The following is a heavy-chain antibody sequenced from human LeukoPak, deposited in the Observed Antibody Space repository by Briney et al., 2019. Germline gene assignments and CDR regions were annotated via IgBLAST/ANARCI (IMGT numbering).Heavy chain of an antibody. D-gene: IGHD3-3*01. CDR1: GYTFTSYD. V-gene: IGHV1-8*01. Sequence: GASVKVSCKASGYTFTSYDVNWVRQATGQGLEWMGWMNPNSGNTGYAQKFQGRVTITRNTSISTAYMELSSLRSEDTAVYYCARGEGNTIFGVALAHYYYMDVWGKGTTVTVSS. CDR2: MNPNSGNT. J-gene: IGHJ6*03. CDR3: ARGEGNTIFGVALAHYYYMDV.